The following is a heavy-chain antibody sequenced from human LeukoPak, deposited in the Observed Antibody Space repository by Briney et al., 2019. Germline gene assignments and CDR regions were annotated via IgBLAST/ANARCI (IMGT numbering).Heavy chain of an antibody. CDR2: INPNSGGT. D-gene: IGHD4-17*01. V-gene: IGHV1-2*02. Sequence: GASVKVSCKASGYTFIDYYMHWVRQAPGQGLEWMGWINPNSGGTDFAQKFQGRVTMTRDTSISTTYMELSSLRSDDTAVYYCARSVTTETYPTFDYWGQGTLVTVSS. CDR3: ARSVTTETYPTFDY. CDR1: GYTFIDYY. J-gene: IGHJ4*02.